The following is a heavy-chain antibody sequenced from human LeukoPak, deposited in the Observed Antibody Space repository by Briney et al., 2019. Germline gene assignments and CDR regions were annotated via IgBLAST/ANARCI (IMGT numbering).Heavy chain of an antibody. CDR1: GYTFTSYA. Sequence: ASVKVSCKASGYTFTSYAMHWVRQAPGQRLEWMGWINAGNGNTKYSQKFQGRVTITRDTSSSTAYMELSSLRSEDTAVYYCARGVHDILTGYYLDYWGQGTLVTVSS. V-gene: IGHV1-3*01. D-gene: IGHD3-9*01. J-gene: IGHJ4*02. CDR3: ARGVHDILTGYYLDY. CDR2: INAGNGNT.